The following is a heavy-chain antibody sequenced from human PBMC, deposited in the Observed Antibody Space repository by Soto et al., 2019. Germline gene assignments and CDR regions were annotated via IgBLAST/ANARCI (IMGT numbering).Heavy chain of an antibody. CDR3: ARGGAARPDY. D-gene: IGHD6-6*01. V-gene: IGHV3-48*02. CDR1: GFKFSDYG. CDR2: ISSISNNI. Sequence: EVPLVESGGGLVQLGGSLRLSCAASGFKFSDYGMNWVRQAPGKGPEWVSYISSISNNINYASSVRGRFTISRDNAHNSLYLQMNGLRDEDTAVYYCARGGAARPDYWGQGTLVTVSS. J-gene: IGHJ4*02.